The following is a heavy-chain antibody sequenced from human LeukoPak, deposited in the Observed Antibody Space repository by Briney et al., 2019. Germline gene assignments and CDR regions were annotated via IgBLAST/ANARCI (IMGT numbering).Heavy chain of an antibody. J-gene: IGHJ4*02. Sequence: GGSLRLSCEGSGFTLSSYSMNWVRQAPGKGLEWVAFIRYDGSNKYYADSVKGRFTISRDNSKNTLYLQMNSLRAEDTAVYYCAKDNPETDYWGQGTLVTVSS. V-gene: IGHV3-30*02. CDR3: AKDNPETDY. D-gene: IGHD1-14*01. CDR2: IRYDGSNK. CDR1: GFTLSSYS.